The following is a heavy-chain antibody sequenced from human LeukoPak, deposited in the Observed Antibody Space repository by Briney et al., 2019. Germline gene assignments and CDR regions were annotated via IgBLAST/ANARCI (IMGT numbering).Heavy chain of an antibody. J-gene: IGHJ4*02. CDR3: ARVFHLIDH. Sequence: PGGSLRLSCAASGFTFSSYNMNCVRRSPGKGVVWVSRINNDGSDVNYADSVKGRLTISRDNAKNTLYLQMNSLRAEDTAVYYCARVFHLIDHWGQGTLVTVTS. V-gene: IGHV3-74*01. CDR1: GFTFSSYN. CDR2: INNDGSDV.